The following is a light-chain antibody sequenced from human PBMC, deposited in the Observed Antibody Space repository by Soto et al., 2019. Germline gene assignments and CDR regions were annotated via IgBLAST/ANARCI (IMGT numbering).Light chain of an antibody. J-gene: IGKJ1*01. Sequence: DLVLTPSPDSLSVSLGERATMNCKCSRSVLYKSNNKNHLAWYQQKPGQPPQLIIYWASTRASGVPDRFSGSGSGTDFTLKISRVEAEDVGVYYCMQPLQSWTFGQGTKVDIK. CDR3: MQPLQSWT. V-gene: IGKV4-1*01. CDR1: RSVLYKSNNKNH. CDR2: WAS.